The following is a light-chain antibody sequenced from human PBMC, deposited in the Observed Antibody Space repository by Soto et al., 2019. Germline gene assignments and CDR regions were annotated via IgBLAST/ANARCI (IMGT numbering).Light chain of an antibody. Sequence: DIQMTHSPSSVSASVLYIITITFRASQDIGGRLAWFQQKPGKAPQYLIQAASILQSGVPSRFSGSGSGTEFTLTISSLQPDDFATYYCQQYNSYSWKFGQGTKVDIK. CDR2: AAS. CDR1: QDIGGR. V-gene: IGKV1D-16*01. J-gene: IGKJ1*01. CDR3: QQYNSYSWK.